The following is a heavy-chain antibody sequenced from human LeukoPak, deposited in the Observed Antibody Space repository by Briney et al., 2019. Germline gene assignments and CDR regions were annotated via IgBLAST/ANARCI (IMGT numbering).Heavy chain of an antibody. D-gene: IGHD4/OR15-4a*01. CDR1: GGSISSGGYY. V-gene: IGHV4-31*03. CDR3: ASLATYSSNIDY. J-gene: IGHJ4*02. CDR2: IYYSGST. Sequence: PSQTLSLTCTVSGGSISSGGYYWSWIRQHPGKGLEWIGYIYYSGSTYYNPSLKSRVTISVDTSNNQFSLKLSSVTAADTAVYYCASLATYSSNIDYWGQGTLVTVSS.